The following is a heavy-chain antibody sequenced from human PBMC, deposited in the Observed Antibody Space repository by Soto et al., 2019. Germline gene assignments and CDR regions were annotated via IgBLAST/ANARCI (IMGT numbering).Heavy chain of an antibody. D-gene: IGHD3-10*01. J-gene: IGHJ6*02. CDR2: IFSTDEK. CDR3: ARFTLVRRELNNQYYGMDV. V-gene: IGHV2-26*01. CDR1: GFSLSNIRMG. Sequence: QVTLKESGPVLVKPTETLRLTCTVSGFSLSNIRMGVTWIRQPPGKALEWLAHIFSTDEKSYKSSLKNRLTISKDSSKSQVVLTLTNMDPVDTATYYCARFTLVRRELNNQYYGMDVWGQGTTVTVSS.